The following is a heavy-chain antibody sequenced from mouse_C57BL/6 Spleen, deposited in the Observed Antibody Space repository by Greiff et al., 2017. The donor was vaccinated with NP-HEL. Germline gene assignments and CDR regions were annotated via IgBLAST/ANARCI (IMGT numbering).Heavy chain of an antibody. CDR1: GYSFTGYF. J-gene: IGHJ4*01. CDR3: ARDSNYPMDY. CDR2: INPYNGDT. D-gene: IGHD2-5*01. Sequence: EVMLVESGPELVKPGDSVKISCKASGYSFTGYFMNWVMQSHGKSLEWIGRINPYNGDTFYNQKFKGKATLTVDKSSSTAHMELRSLTSEDSAVYYCARDSNYPMDYWGQGTSVTVSS. V-gene: IGHV1-20*01.